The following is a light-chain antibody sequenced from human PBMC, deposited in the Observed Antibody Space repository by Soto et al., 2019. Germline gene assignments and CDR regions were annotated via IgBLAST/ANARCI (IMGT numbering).Light chain of an antibody. CDR1: QSMSSY. CDR3: QQSYSTFWWT. Sequence: DIQMTQSPSSLSASVGDRVTITCRASQSMSSYLNWYQQKPGKAPKLLIYAASSLQSGVPSRFSGSGSGTDFTLTISSLQPEDFATYYCQQSYSTFWWTFGQGTKVEIK. CDR2: AAS. V-gene: IGKV1-39*01. J-gene: IGKJ1*01.